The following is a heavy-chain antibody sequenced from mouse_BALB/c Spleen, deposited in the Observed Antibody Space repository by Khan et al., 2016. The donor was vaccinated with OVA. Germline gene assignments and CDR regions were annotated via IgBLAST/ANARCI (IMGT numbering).Heavy chain of an antibody. CDR1: GYSFTGYF. CDR2: INPHIGET. Sequence: VQLQQSGPELVKPGASVKISCKASGYSFTGYFMNWVMQSHGKSLEWIGRINPHIGETFYNQKFKGKATLTVDESSSTAHMELRSLASEDSAVYYSARIYGGDFDYWGQGTTVTVSA. D-gene: IGHD1-1*02. CDR3: ARIYGGDFDY. J-gene: IGHJ2*01. V-gene: IGHV1-20*02.